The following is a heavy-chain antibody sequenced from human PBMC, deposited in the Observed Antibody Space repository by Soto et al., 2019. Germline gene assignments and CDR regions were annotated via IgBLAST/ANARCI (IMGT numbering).Heavy chain of an antibody. CDR1: GGSISSFDYS. Sequence: SLTCTVSGGSISSFDYSWSWVRQSPGNGLEWIGHIYNSGITYYNPSLKSRVVISIDTSRNQFSLRLNSLTAADRAVYFCARGVTVFGLVSRFWFDPWGQGTVVTVSS. CDR3: ARGVTVFGLVSRFWFDP. J-gene: IGHJ5*02. CDR2: IYNSGIT. D-gene: IGHD3-3*01. V-gene: IGHV4-30-4*01.